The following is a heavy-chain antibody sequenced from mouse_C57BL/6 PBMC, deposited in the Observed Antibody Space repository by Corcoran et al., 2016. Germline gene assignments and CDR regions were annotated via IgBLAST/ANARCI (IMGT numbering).Heavy chain of an antibody. CDR3: ARPSYYKYFDV. V-gene: IGHV1-19*01. CDR1: GYTFTEYY. J-gene: IGHJ1*03. CDR2: INPYNGGT. Sequence: EVQLQQDGPVLVKPGASVKMSCKASGYTFTEYYMNWVKQSHGKSLEWIGVINPYNGGTSYNQKFKGKATLTVDKSSSTAYMELNSLTSEDSAVYYCARPSYYKYFDVWGTGTTVTVSS. D-gene: IGHD2-12*01.